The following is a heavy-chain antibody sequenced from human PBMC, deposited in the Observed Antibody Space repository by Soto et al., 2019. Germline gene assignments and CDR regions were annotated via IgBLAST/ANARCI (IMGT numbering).Heavy chain of an antibody. D-gene: IGHD5-18*01. CDR3: ARAPAEGYSHGYFVY. V-gene: IGHV4-34*01. CDR2: INHSGST. Sequence: PSETLSLTCAFYGGSFSGYYWTWIRQPPGKGLEWIGEINHSGSTNYNPSLKSRVTISVDTSKNQFSLKLSSVTAADTALYYCARAPAEGYSHGYFVYWGQGIRVTVSS. J-gene: IGHJ4*02. CDR1: GGSFSGYY.